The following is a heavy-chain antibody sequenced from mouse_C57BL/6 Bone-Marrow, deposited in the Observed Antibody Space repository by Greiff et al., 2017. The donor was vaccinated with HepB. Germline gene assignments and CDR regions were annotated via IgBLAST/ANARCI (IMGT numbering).Heavy chain of an antibody. CDR2: ISSGSSTI. V-gene: IGHV5-17*01. CDR3: ARGLFDY. CDR1: GFTFSDYG. J-gene: IGHJ2*01. Sequence: DVHLVESGGGLVKPGGSLKLSCAASGFTFSDYGMHWVRQAPEKGLEWVAYISSGSSTIYYADTVKGRLTISRDNAKNTLFLQMTSLRSEDTAMYYCARGLFDYWGQGTTLTVSS.